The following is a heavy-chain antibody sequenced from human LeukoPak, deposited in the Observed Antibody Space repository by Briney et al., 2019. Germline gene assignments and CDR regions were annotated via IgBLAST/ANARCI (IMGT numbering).Heavy chain of an antibody. D-gene: IGHD4-4*01. CDR3: ARVSNYAPIDYYYYGMDV. Sequence: ASVKVSCKASGYTFTTYDITWVRQATGQGLEWMGWMNPNSGNTGYAQKFQGRVTMTRNTSISTAYMELSSLRSEDTAVYYCARVSNYAPIDYYYYGMDVWGQGTTVTVSS. CDR1: GYTFTTYD. V-gene: IGHV1-8*01. CDR2: MNPNSGNT. J-gene: IGHJ6*02.